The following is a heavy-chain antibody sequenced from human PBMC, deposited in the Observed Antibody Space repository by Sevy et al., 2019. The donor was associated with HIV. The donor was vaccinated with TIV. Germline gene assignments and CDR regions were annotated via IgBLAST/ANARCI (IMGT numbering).Heavy chain of an antibody. D-gene: IGHD3-9*01. CDR2: ISDGGGNI. CDR1: GFTFRNYG. Sequence: GGSLRISCAASGFTFRNYGMNWVRQAPGKGLEWVSSISDGGGNIYYADSVKGRFSVSRDNSMKTLYLQLNRLRAEDTAVSYCAKGRVRSLDWFEPFDVWGQGTMVTVSS. J-gene: IGHJ3*01. V-gene: IGHV3-23*01. CDR3: AKGRVRSLDWFEPFDV.